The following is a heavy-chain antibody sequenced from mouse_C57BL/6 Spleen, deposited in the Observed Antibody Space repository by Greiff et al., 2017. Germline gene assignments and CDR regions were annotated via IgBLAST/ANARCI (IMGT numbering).Heavy chain of an antibody. V-gene: IGHV6-3*01. D-gene: IGHD1-1*01. CDR3: TGGGTVVQYYFYY. CDR2: IRLKSDNYAT. J-gene: IGHJ2*01. Sequence: DVHLVESGGGLVQPGGSMKLSCVASGFTFSNYWMNWVRQSPEKGLEWVAQIRLKSDNYATHYAESVKGRFTISRDDSKSSVYLQMNNLRAEDTGIYYCTGGGTVVQYYFYYWGQGTTLTVSS. CDR1: GFTFSNYW.